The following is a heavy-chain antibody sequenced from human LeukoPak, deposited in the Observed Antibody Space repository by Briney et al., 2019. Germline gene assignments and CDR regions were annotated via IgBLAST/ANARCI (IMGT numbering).Heavy chain of an antibody. J-gene: IGHJ4*02. D-gene: IGHD2-15*01. CDR3: AKDVVAAGYFDY. CDR1: GFTVSSNY. CDR2: ISGSGGST. Sequence: GGSLRLSCAASGFTVSSNYMSWVRQAPGKGLEWVSAISGSGGSTYYADSVKGRFTISRDNSKNTLYLQMNSLRAEDTAVYYCAKDVVAAGYFDYWGQGTLVTVSS. V-gene: IGHV3-23*01.